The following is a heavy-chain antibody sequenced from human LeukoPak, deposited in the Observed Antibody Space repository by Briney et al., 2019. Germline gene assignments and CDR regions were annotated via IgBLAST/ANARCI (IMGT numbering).Heavy chain of an antibody. CDR1: GGSISSYY. J-gene: IGHJ6*03. Sequence: SETLSLTCTVSGGSISSYYWSWIRQPPGKGLEWIGYIYYSGSTNYNPSLKSRVTIPVDTSKNQFSLKLSSVTAADTAVYYCAGRSYSSYYYYMDVWGKGTTVAVSS. D-gene: IGHD3-10*01. V-gene: IGHV4-59*01. CDR2: IYYSGST. CDR3: AGRSYSSYYYYMDV.